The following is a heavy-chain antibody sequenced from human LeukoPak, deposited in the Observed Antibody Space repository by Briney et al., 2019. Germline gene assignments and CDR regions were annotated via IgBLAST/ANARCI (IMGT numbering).Heavy chain of an antibody. D-gene: IGHD7-27*01. J-gene: IGHJ4*02. CDR2: IYYSGST. CDR3: ARDLGGLSGGY. CDR1: GGSISSSSYY. V-gene: IGHV4-39*07. Sequence: PSETLSLTCTVSGGSISSSSYYWGWIRQPPGKGLEWIGSIYYSGSTYYNPSLKSRVTISVDTSKNQFSLKLSSVTAADTAVYYCARDLGGLSGGYWGQGTLVTVSS.